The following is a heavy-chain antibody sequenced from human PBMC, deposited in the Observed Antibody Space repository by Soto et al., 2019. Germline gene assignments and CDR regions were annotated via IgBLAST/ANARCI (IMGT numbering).Heavy chain of an antibody. D-gene: IGHD1-7*01. CDR3: AKDDLYNLYNWNYGIGY. J-gene: IGHJ4*02. V-gene: IGHV3-23*01. CDR2: IGPTGYT. CDR1: SQYG. Sequence: PGGSLRLSCTSFSQYGMSWVRRPPGKGLEWISTIGPTGYTHYADSVAGRFTISRDDSANTQYLQMNSLRAEDTAVYYCAKDDLYNLYNWNYGIGYWGQGTLVTVSS.